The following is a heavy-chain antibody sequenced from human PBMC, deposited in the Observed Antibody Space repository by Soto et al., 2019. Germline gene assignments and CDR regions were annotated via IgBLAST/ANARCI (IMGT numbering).Heavy chain of an antibody. CDR3: TSRRDWTAVDPFDY. CDR2: ISSSSSYI. V-gene: IGHV3-21*04. CDR1: GFTFSSYS. Sequence: GGSLRLSCAASGFTFSSYSMNWVRQAPGKGLEWVSSISSSSSYIYYADSVKGRFTISRDNSKNTVSLHMNSLRAEDTALYYCTSRRDWTAVDPFDYWGLGTLVTVSS. J-gene: IGHJ4*02. D-gene: IGHD5-18*01.